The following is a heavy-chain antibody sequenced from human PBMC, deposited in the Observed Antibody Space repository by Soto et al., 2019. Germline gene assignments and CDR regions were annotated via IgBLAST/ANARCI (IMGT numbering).Heavy chain of an antibody. J-gene: IGHJ3*02. CDR2: IKQDGSEK. CDR1: GFTFSSYW. CDR3: ARDRTYYDFWSGYYSKGPVDAFDI. Sequence: GGSLRLSCAASGFTFSSYWMSWVRQAPGKGLEWVANIKQDGSEKYYVDSVKGRFTISRDNAKNSLYLQMNSLRAEDTAVYYCARDRTYYDFWSGYYSKGPVDAFDIWGQGTMVTVSS. V-gene: IGHV3-7*01. D-gene: IGHD3-3*01.